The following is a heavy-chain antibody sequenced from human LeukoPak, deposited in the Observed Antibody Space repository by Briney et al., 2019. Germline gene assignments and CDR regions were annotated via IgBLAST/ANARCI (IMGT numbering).Heavy chain of an antibody. CDR1: GGTFSSYA. CDR3: ASGDFWSGPARNYFDY. J-gene: IGHJ4*02. D-gene: IGHD3-3*01. Sequence: ASVKVSCKASGGTFSSYANSWVRQAPGQGLEWMGGIIPVFPTAKYAQRFQDRVTITADESTRTAYMELSSLRSEDTAVYFCASGDFWSGPARNYFDYWGQGTLVTVSS. CDR2: IIPVFPTA. V-gene: IGHV1-69*13.